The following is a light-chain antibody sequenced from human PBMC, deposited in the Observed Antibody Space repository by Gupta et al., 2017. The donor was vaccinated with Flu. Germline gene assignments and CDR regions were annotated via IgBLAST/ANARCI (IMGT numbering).Light chain of an antibody. J-gene: IGLJ3*02. Sequence: QSVLTQPPSASGTPGQRLIISCSGSSSNVGGNYVFWYQQLSGTAPKLLIYRNNQRPSGGPHRCSGSKSGATAALAISGLRSEDEADYYCAAWEGRRSACWVFGGGTKLTVL. CDR2: RNN. V-gene: IGLV1-47*01. CDR3: AAWEGRRSACWV. CDR1: SSNVGGNY.